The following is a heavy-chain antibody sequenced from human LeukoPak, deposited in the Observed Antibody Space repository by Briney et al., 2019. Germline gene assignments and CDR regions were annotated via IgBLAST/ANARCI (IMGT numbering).Heavy chain of an antibody. Sequence: ASVKVSCKASGYTFTSYYMHWVRQAPGQGLEWMGIINPSGGSTSYAQKFQGRVTMTRDTSTSTVYMELRSLRSDDTAVYYCARDSGSTVSYYYYGMDVWGQGTTVTVSS. CDR1: GYTFTSYY. J-gene: IGHJ6*02. CDR2: INPSGGST. D-gene: IGHD1-26*01. CDR3: ARDSGSTVSYYYYGMDV. V-gene: IGHV1-46*01.